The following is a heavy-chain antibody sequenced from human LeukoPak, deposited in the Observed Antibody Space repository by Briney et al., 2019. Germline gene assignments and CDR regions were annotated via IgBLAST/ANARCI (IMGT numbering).Heavy chain of an antibody. D-gene: IGHD5-18*01. CDR1: GGSISSYY. Sequence: SETLSLTCTVSGGSISSYYWSWIRQPPGKGLEWIGYIYYSGSTNYNPSLKSRVTISVDTSKNQFSLKLSSVTAADTAVYYCARLGYSYGYMYYFDYWGQGTLVTVSS. V-gene: IGHV4-59*08. CDR3: ARLGYSYGYMYYFDY. CDR2: IYYSGST. J-gene: IGHJ4*02.